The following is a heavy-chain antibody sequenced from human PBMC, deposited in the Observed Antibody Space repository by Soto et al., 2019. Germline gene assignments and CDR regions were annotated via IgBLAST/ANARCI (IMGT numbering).Heavy chain of an antibody. CDR1: GFTFSSYA. D-gene: IGHD3-16*01. V-gene: IGHV3-30-3*01. J-gene: IGHJ4*02. CDR3: ASDGGAY. Sequence: QVQLVESGGGVVQPGRSLSLSCAASGFTFSSYALHWVRRAPGKGLEWMAVMSYYGSNKYYADSVKGRFTISRDNSKNTLYRQMNSLRPEDTALYYCASDGGAYWGQGTLVIVSS. CDR2: MSYYGSNK.